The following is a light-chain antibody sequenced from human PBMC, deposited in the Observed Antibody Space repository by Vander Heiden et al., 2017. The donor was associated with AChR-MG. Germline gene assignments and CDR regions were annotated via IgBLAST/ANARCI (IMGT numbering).Light chain of an antibody. J-gene: IGLJ3*02. CDR1: SSDVGGSNY. V-gene: IGLV2-8*01. Sequence: QSALTQPPPASGSPGQSVTISCTGTSSDVGGSNYVSWYQQHPGKAPKLMIYEVTKRPSGVPDRFSGSRSGNTASLTVSGLQAEDEADYYCSSFAGSNNLVFGGGTKLTVL. CDR2: EVT. CDR3: SSFAGSNNLV.